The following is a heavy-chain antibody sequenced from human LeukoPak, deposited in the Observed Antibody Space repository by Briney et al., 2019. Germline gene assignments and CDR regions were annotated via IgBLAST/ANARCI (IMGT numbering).Heavy chain of an antibody. CDR3: ARGGGIALAGTRFDF. D-gene: IGHD6-13*01. V-gene: IGHV1-2*02. J-gene: IGHJ4*02. Sequence: ASVVVSCKASGYTFTDYYMHWVRRAPGQGLEWMGWINPNGGGTTYAQKFQARVTMARDTSITTVHMELSSLRSDDTAVYYCARGGGIALAGTRFDFWGRGTLVTVSS. CDR1: GYTFTDYY. CDR2: INPNGGGT.